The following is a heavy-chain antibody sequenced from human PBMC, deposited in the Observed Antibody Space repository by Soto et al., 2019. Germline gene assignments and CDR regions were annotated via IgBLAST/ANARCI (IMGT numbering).Heavy chain of an antibody. Sequence: QLVQSGAEVKKPGSSVKVSCKASGYTFISYGIGWVRQAPGQGLEWMGWITTHNDNTNYAQQFQGRVTFTTDTSTNTAYMERRDLTSDDTAVYYCARVYSSGWKGLGYWGQGTLVTVSS. D-gene: IGHD6-19*01. V-gene: IGHV1-18*01. CDR1: GYTFISYG. CDR3: ARVYSSGWKGLGY. J-gene: IGHJ4*02. CDR2: ITTHNDNT.